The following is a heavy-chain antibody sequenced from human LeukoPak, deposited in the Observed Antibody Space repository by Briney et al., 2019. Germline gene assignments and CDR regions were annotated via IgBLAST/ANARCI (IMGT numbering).Heavy chain of an antibody. CDR3: AKDRDTAMVPGWFDH. Sequence: GGSLRLSCAASGFTFSSYGMHWVRQAPGKGLEGVAVISYDGSNKYYADSVKGRFTISRDNSKNTLYLQMNSLRAEDTAVYYCAKDRDTAMVPGWFDHWGQGTLVTVSS. J-gene: IGHJ5*02. D-gene: IGHD5-18*01. V-gene: IGHV3-30*18. CDR2: ISYDGSNK. CDR1: GFTFSSYG.